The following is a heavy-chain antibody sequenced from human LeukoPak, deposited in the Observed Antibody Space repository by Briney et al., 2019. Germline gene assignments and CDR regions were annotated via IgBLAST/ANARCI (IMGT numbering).Heavy chain of an antibody. D-gene: IGHD2-2*01. V-gene: IGHV4-4*07. CDR2: IYTSGST. J-gene: IGHJ6*03. Sequence: PSETLSLTCTVSGGSISSYYWSWIRQPAGKGLEWIGRIYTSGSTNYNPSLKSRVTISVDTSKNQFSLKLSSVTAADTAVYYCAREVGYCSSTSCLWGHYYYYYYMDVWGKGTTVTVSS. CDR3: AREVGYCSSTSCLWGHYYYYYYMDV. CDR1: GGSISSYY.